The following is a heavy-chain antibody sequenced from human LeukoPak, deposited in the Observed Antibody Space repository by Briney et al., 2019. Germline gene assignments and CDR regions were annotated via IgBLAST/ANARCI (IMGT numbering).Heavy chain of an antibody. CDR3: ATASYCSGGSCYFDY. D-gene: IGHD2-15*01. J-gene: IGHJ4*02. Sequence: GESLEISCKGSGYSFTSYWIGWVRQMPGKGLEWMGIIYPSDSDTRYSPSFQGQVTISADKSISTAYLQWSSLTASDTAMYYCATASYCSGGSCYFDYWGQGTLVTVSS. CDR2: IYPSDSDT. CDR1: GYSFTSYW. V-gene: IGHV5-51*01.